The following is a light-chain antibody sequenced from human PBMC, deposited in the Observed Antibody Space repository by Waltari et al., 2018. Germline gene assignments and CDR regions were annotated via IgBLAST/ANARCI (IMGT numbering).Light chain of an antibody. J-gene: IGLJ3*02. CDR3: LSPDSGGTYWV. V-gene: IGLV3-16*01. Sequence: SHELTQPPSVSVSLGQMARISCSGEALSTKYVYWYQQTPGQSPVLIIYKELERPSGTPERFSGSSSGTLVTLTISGVQAEDEADYYCLSPDSGGTYWVFGGGTKLTVL. CDR1: ALSTKY. CDR2: KEL.